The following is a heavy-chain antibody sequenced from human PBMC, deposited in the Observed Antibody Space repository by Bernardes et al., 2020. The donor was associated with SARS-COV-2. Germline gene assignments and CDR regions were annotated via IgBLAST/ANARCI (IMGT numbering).Heavy chain of an antibody. J-gene: IGHJ6*02. Sequence: GWSLRLSCAVSGFTVSSNHMNWVRQAPGTGLEWVSVLYRGGTTNYADSVKGRFTISRDNSKNTLYLQMNSLRAEDTAVYYCARVLVTMVRGVTYYGMDVWGQGTTVTVSS. V-gene: IGHV3-53*01. CDR2: LYRGGTT. CDR1: GFTVSSNH. D-gene: IGHD3-10*01. CDR3: ARVLVTMVRGVTYYGMDV.